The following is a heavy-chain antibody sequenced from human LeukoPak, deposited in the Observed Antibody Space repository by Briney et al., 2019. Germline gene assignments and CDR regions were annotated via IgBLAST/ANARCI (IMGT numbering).Heavy chain of an antibody. CDR1: GFTVSSNY. D-gene: IGHD4-17*01. Sequence: PGGSLRLSCAASGFTVSSNYMSWVRQAPGKGLEWVSVIYGGGSTYYADSVKGRFTISRDNSKNTLYLQMNSLRAGDTAVYYCARDSDGDYFDYWGQGTLVTVSS. CDR3: ARDSDGDYFDY. V-gene: IGHV3-53*01. J-gene: IGHJ4*02. CDR2: IYGGGST.